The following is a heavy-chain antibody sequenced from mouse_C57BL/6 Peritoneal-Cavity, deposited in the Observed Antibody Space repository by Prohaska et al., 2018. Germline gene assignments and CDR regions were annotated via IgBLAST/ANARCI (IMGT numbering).Heavy chain of an antibody. CDR2: IDPNSCGS. J-gene: IGHJ3*01. CDR3: ARSLYYGSSSFAY. V-gene: IGHV1-72*01. Sequence: QVQLQQPGAELVKPGASVKLSCKASGYTFTSYWMHWVKQRPGRGREWIGRIDPNSCGSKYNEKFKSKATLTVDKPSSTAYMQLSSLTSEDSAVYYCARSLYYGSSSFAYWGQGTLVTVSA. D-gene: IGHD1-1*01. CDR1: GYTFTSYW.